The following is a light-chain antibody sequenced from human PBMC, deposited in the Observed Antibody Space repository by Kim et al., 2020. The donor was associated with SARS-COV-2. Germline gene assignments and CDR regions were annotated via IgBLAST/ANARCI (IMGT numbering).Light chain of an antibody. J-gene: IGKJ1*01. CDR2: GAF. V-gene: IGKV3-15*01. CDR3: QQYNNWPPWT. CDR1: QSVRSN. Sequence: EIVMTQSPATLSVSPGERATLSCRASQSVRSNLAWYQQKPGQAPRLLIYGAFTRATGIPARFSGSGSGTEFTLTISSLQSEDFAVYYCQQYNNWPPWTFGQVTKVDIK.